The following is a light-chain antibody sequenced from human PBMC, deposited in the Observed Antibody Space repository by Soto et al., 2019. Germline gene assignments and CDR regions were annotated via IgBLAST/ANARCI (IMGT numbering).Light chain of an antibody. Sequence: DIQMTQSPSSLSASVGDRVTITCRASQRIGNYLNWYQQKPGKAAKFLIYAVSYLQSGVPSRFSGSGSDTDFTLTIANLQPEDIATYYCQQSYSTPRTFGQGTKVEIK. V-gene: IGKV1-39*01. J-gene: IGKJ1*01. CDR3: QQSYSTPRT. CDR1: QRIGNY. CDR2: AVS.